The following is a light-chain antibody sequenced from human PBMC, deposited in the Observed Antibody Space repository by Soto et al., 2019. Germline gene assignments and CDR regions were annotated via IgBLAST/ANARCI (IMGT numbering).Light chain of an antibody. Sequence: QSVLTQPASVSGSPGQSITISCTGTSSDVGTYNLVSWYQQHPGKAPKLMIFEGSKRPSGVSNRFSGSKSGNTASLTISGLRAEDEADYYCCSYARSSTYVFGTGTKVTVL. CDR1: SSDVGTYNL. CDR2: EGS. V-gene: IGLV2-23*01. CDR3: CSYARSSTYV. J-gene: IGLJ1*01.